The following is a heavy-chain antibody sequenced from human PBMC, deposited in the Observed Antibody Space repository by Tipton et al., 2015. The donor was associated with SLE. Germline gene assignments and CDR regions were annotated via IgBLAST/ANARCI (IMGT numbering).Heavy chain of an antibody. Sequence: QSGAEVKKPGASVRVSCKASGYTFTSYYMHWVRQAPGQGLEWMGWISAYNGNTNYAQKLQGRVTMTTDTSTSTAYMELRSLRSDDTAVYYCARPSGYTAMAPYYYYFDYWGQGTLVTVSS. CDR3: ARPSGYTAMAPYYYYFDY. J-gene: IGHJ4*02. D-gene: IGHD5-18*01. V-gene: IGHV1-18*04. CDR2: ISAYNGNT. CDR1: GYTFTSYY.